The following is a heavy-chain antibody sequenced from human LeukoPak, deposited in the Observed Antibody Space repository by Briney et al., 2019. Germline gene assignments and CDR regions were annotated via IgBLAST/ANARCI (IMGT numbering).Heavy chain of an antibody. V-gene: IGHV3-48*01. J-gene: IGHJ1*01. D-gene: IGHD2-2*01. CDR1: GFTFSSYS. CDR2: ISSSSSTI. CDR3: ARPPSQYCSSTSCRSWLQH. Sequence: GGSLRLSCAASGFTFSSYSMNWFRQAPGKGLEWVSYISSSSSTIYYADSVKGRFTISRDNAKNSLYLQMNSLRAEDTAVYYCARPPSQYCSSTSCRSWLQHWGQGTLVTVSS.